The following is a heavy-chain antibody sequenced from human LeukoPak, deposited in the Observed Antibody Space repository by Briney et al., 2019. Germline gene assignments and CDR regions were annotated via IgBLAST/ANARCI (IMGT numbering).Heavy chain of an antibody. CDR1: GFAFSSYE. CDR2: ISSSGSTI. D-gene: IGHD1-1*01. V-gene: IGHV3-48*03. Sequence: GGSLRLSCAASGFAFSSYEMNWVRQAPGKGLEWVSYISSSGSTIYYADSVKGRFTISRDNAKNSLYLQMNSLRAEDTAVYYCARDPYNGAYSEGYYYYYMDVWGKGTTVTVSS. CDR3: ARDPYNGAYSEGYYYYYMDV. J-gene: IGHJ6*03.